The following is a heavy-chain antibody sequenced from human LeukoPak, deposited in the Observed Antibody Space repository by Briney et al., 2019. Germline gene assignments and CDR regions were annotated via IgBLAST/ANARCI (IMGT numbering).Heavy chain of an antibody. CDR3: AGGQGWLVDY. J-gene: IGHJ4*02. CDR2: IKQDGSEK. V-gene: IGHV3-7*05. CDR1: GFTFSNYW. D-gene: IGHD6-19*01. Sequence: GGSLRLSCAASGFTFSNYWMNWVRQAPGKGLEWVANIKQDGSEKYYVDSVKGRFTISRDNAKNSLFLQMNSLRAEDTAVHYCAGGQGWLVDYWGQGALVTVS.